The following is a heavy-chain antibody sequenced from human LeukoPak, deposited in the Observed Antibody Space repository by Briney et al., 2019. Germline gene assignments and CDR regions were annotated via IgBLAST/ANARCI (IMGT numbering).Heavy chain of an antibody. CDR2: IKQDGSEK. V-gene: IGHV3-7*01. CDR1: GFTFSSYW. Sequence: GGSLRLSCAASGFTFSSYWMSWVRQAPGKGLEWVANIKQDGSEKYYVDSVKGRFTISRDNAKNSLYLQMNSLRAEDTAVYYCARESVVLGYGMDVWGQGTTVTVSS. CDR3: ARESVVLGYGMDV. J-gene: IGHJ6*02. D-gene: IGHD2-2*01.